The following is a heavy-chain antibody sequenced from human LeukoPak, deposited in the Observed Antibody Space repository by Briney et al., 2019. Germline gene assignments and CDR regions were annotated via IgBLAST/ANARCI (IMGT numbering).Heavy chain of an antibody. CDR3: AKGAVVNWFDP. D-gene: IGHD3-22*01. V-gene: IGHV3-23*01. Sequence: GGSLTLSCAAASGFTFSPYSMSWVRQGPGKGLEWVSTISGNGANTYYGDSVKGRFTISRDNSKNTLYLQMNSLRVDDTAVYYCAKGAVVNWFDPWGQGTLVTVSS. J-gene: IGHJ5*02. CDR2: ISGNGANT. CDR1: GFTFSPYS.